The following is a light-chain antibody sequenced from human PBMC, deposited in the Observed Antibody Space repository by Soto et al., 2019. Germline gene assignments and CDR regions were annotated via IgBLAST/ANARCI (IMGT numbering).Light chain of an antibody. CDR3: QQYNKWPRT. CDR1: QSVSSN. Sequence: EIVMTQSPATLSVSPGERATLSCRASQSVSSNLAWYSQIPGQAPRLLIYAASTRATGIPARFSGSGSGTEFTLTISSLQSEDFAVYYCQQYNKWPRTFGQGTKVEVK. V-gene: IGKV3-15*01. J-gene: IGKJ1*01. CDR2: AAS.